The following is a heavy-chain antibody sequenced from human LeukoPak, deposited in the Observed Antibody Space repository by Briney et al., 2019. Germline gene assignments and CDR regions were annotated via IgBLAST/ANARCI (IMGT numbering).Heavy chain of an antibody. J-gene: IGHJ4*02. Sequence: SETLSLTCTVSGGSISSGGYYWSWIRQHPGKGLEWIGYIYYSGSTYYNPSLKSRVTISVDTSKNQFSLKLSSVTAADTAVYYCARCSYDSSGYAPSIFDHWGQGTLVTVSS. D-gene: IGHD3-22*01. CDR1: GGSISSGGYY. CDR3: ARCSYDSSGYAPSIFDH. V-gene: IGHV4-31*03. CDR2: IYYSGST.